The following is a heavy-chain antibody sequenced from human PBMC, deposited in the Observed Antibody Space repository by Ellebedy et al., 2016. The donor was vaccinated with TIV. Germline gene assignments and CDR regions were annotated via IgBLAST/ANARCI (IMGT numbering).Heavy chain of an antibody. J-gene: IGHJ3*01. CDR1: GFTFDHYA. CDR3: ARVVGFSDITGFYPDGFDL. D-gene: IGHD3-22*01. CDR2: ITTNSDTI. V-gene: IGHV3-48*04. Sequence: GESLKISCEVSGFTFDHYAMNWVRQAPGKGLEWISFITTNSDTIYYADSVRGRFTISRDNANNSLFLQMNSLRAEDTAVYYCARVVGFSDITGFYPDGFDLWGQGTVVTVSS.